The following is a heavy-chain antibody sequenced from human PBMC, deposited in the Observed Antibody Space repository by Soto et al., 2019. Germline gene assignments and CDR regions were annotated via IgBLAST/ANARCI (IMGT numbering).Heavy chain of an antibody. J-gene: IGHJ5*02. V-gene: IGHV3-30*18. D-gene: IGHD6-13*01. CDR3: AKGAGYSSS. Sequence: GGSLRLSCAASGFTFSSYGMHWVRQAPGKGLEWVAVISYDGSNKYYADSVKGRFTISRDNSKNTLYLQMNSLRAEDTAVYYCAKGAGYSSSWRQGTLVTVSS. CDR2: ISYDGSNK. CDR1: GFTFSSYG.